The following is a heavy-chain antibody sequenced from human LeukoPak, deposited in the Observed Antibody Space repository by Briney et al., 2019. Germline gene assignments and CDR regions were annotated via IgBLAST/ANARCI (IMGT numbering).Heavy chain of an antibody. Sequence: GGSLRLSCAASGFMFSSYWMSWVRQAPGKGLEWVANMKQDGSEKYYVDSVKGRFTISRDNSKNTLYLQMNSLRAEDTAVYYCAKDFYYYDSSGYNVWGQGTLVTVSS. CDR3: AKDFYYYDSSGYNV. J-gene: IGHJ4*02. CDR2: MKQDGSEK. V-gene: IGHV3-7*03. CDR1: GFMFSSYW. D-gene: IGHD3-22*01.